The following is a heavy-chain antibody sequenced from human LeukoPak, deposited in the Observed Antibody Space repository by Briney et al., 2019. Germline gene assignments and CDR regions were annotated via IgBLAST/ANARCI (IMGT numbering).Heavy chain of an antibody. CDR1: GYTFTSYG. V-gene: IGHV1-69*05. CDR3: ASRIAARRYYFDY. Sequence: ASVKVSCKASGYTFTSYGISWVRQAPGQGLEWMGGIIPIFGTANYAQKFQGRVTITTDESTSTAYMELSSLRSEDTAVYYCASRIAARRYYFDYWGQGTLVTVSS. D-gene: IGHD6-6*01. CDR2: IIPIFGTA. J-gene: IGHJ4*02.